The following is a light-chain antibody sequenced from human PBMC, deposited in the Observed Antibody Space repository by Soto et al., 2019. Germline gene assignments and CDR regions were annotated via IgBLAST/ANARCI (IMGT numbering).Light chain of an antibody. CDR2: DND. J-gene: IGLJ3*02. V-gene: IGLV1-44*01. Sequence: QSVLTQPPSVSGTPGLRVNISCSGGISNIGKDTVNWYQQLPGTAPKLLIYDNDKRPSGVPDRFSGSKSGTSASLAIGGLQSEDEADYYCATWDDSLTGAVFGGGTKLTVL. CDR3: ATWDDSLTGAV. CDR1: ISNIGKDT.